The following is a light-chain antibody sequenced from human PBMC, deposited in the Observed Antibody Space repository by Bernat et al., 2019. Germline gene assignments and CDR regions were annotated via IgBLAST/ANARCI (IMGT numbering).Light chain of an antibody. V-gene: IGKV3-20*01. J-gene: IGKJ4*01. CDR1: QTVSDTY. CDR3: QQFGRSPFT. CDR2: GVS. Sequence: EIVLTQSPGTLSLSPGERATLSCRASQTVSDTYLAWFQQKPGQPPRLLIYGVSNRATGIPDRFSGSGSGTDFTLTISRLEPEDFAVYYCQQFGRSPFTFGGGTKVEIK.